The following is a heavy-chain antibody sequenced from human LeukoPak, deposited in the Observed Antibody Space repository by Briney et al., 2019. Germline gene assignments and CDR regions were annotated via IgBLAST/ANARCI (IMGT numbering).Heavy chain of an antibody. J-gene: IGHJ6*02. CDR3: ARDWITMVREYSYYYYYGMDV. V-gene: IGHV1-46*01. Sequence: ASVKVSCKASGYTFTSYYTHWVRQAPAQGLEWMGIINHSGGSTSYAQKFQGRVTMTRDTSTSTVYMELSSLRSEDKVVYYCARDWITMVREYSYYYYYGMDVDGRGTTVTVSS. CDR2: INHSGGST. CDR1: GYTFTSYY. D-gene: IGHD3-10*01.